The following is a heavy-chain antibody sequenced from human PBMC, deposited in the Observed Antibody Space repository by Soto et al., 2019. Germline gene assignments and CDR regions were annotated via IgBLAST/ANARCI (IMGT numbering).Heavy chain of an antibody. J-gene: IGHJ6*02. CDR2: ISGSGGST. CDR1: GFTFSSYA. D-gene: IGHD2-8*01. V-gene: IGHV3-23*01. Sequence: LRLSCAASGFTFSSYAMSWVRQAPGKGLEWVSAISGSGGSTYYADSVKGRFTISRDNSKNTLYLQMNSLRAEDTAVYYCAKDPNLGYCTNGVCYSYYYYGMDVWGQGTTVTVSS. CDR3: AKDPNLGYCTNGVCYSYYYYGMDV.